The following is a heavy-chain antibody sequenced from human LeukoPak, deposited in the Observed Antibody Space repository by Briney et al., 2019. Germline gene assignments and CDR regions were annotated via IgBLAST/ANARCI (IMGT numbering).Heavy chain of an antibody. D-gene: IGHD5-18*01. CDR2: IKKDGSEK. CDR1: GFTFSSYW. CDR3: ARDLSGVTGYTYGRGIDY. V-gene: IGHV3-7*01. J-gene: IGHJ4*02. Sequence: GTLRLSCAASGFTFSSYWMSWVRQAPGKGLEWVANIKKDGSEKYYVDSVKGRFTISRDNAKTSLYLQMNSLRAEDTAVYYCARDLSGVTGYTYGRGIDYWGQGTLVTVSS.